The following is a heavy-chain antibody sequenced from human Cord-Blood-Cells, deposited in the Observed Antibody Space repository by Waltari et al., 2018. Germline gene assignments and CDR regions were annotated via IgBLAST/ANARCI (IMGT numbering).Heavy chain of an antibody. J-gene: IGHJ4*02. Sequence: QVQLVQSGAEVKKPGASVKVSCKASGYTFTGYYMHWVRQAPGQGLEGMGWINPNSGGTNYAQKFQGWVTMTRDTSISTAYMELSRLGSDDTAWYYCARSAIGKYSSGWYYFDYWGQGTLVTVSS. D-gene: IGHD6-19*01. V-gene: IGHV1-2*04. CDR1: GYTFTGYY. CDR3: ARSAIGKYSSGWYYFDY. CDR2: INPNSGGT.